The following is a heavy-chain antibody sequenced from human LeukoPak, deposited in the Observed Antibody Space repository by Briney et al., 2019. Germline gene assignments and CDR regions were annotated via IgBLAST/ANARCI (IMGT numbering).Heavy chain of an antibody. D-gene: IGHD3-10*01. Sequence: GGSLRLSCAASGFTFSSYAMSWVRQAPGKGLEWVSAISGSATSTYYADSVKGRFTISRDNSKNTLYLQMNSLRAEDAAVYYCAKGHSGSYYNGDYWGQGTLVTVSS. CDR1: GFTFSSYA. CDR2: ISGSATST. V-gene: IGHV3-23*01. CDR3: AKGHSGSYYNGDY. J-gene: IGHJ4*02.